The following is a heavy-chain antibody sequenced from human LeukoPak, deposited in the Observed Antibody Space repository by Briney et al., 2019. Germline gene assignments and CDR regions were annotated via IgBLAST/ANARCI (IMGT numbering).Heavy chain of an antibody. CDR1: GYTFTGYY. CDR3: ARGGGGSTSSDP. J-gene: IGHJ5*02. CDR2: INPNSGGT. V-gene: IGHV1-2*02. D-gene: IGHD2-2*01. Sequence: ASVKVSCKASGYTFTGYYMHWLRQAPGQGLEWMGWINPNSGGTNYAQKFQGRVTMTRDTSISTAYMELSRLRSKDTAVYYCARGGGGSTSSDPWRQGTLVTVSS.